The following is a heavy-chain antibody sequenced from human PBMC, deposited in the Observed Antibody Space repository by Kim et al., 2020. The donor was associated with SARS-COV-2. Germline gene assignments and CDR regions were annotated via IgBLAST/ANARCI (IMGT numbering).Heavy chain of an antibody. J-gene: IGHJ6*02. CDR1: GFTFSDYY. CDR3: ARVGYDYVWGSYRDYYYYYGMDV. CDR2: SSSSSSYT. V-gene: IGHV3-11*05. Sequence: GGSLRLSCAASGFTFSDYYMSWIRQAPGKGLEWGSYSSSSSSYTNYADAVKGRFTISRDNAKNSLYLQMNSLRAEDTAVYYCARVGYDYVWGSYRDYYYYYGMDVWGQGTTVTVSS. D-gene: IGHD3-16*02.